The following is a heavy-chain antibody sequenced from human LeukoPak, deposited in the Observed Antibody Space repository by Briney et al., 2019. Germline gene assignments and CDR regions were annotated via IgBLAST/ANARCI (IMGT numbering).Heavy chain of an antibody. Sequence: SETLSPTCTVSGGSISSYYWSWIRQPAGKGLEWIGRIYTSGSTNYNPSLKSRVTMSVDTSKNQFSLKLSSVTAADTAVYYCARDKYYYDSSGYYSKFDYWGQGTLVTVSS. J-gene: IGHJ4*02. CDR1: GGSISSYY. D-gene: IGHD3-22*01. CDR2: IYTSGST. CDR3: ARDKYYYDSSGYYSKFDY. V-gene: IGHV4-4*07.